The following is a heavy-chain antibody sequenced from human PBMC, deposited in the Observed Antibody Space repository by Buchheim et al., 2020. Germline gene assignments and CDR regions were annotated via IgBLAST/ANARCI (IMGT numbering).Heavy chain of an antibody. D-gene: IGHD6-19*01. J-gene: IGHJ4*02. CDR1: GFTFSSYA. V-gene: IGHV3-30*04. Sequence: QVQLVESGGGVVQPGRSLRLSCAASGFTFSSYAMHWVRQAPGKGLEWVAVISYDGSNKYYADSVKGRFTISRDNSKNTLYLQMNGLRAEDTAVYYCAREGGSGWYPLVYWGQGTL. CDR3: AREGGSGWYPLVY. CDR2: ISYDGSNK.